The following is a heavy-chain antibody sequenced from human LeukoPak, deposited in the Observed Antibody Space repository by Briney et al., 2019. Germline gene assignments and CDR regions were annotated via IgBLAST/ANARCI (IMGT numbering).Heavy chain of an antibody. CDR2: IHYSGST. Sequence: SETLSLTCTVSGGSISTFYWSWIRQPPGKGLEWIGYIHYSGSTYYNPSLKSRVTISVDRSKNQFSLKLSSVTAADTAVYYCARDPSYDSSGYAFDIWGQGTMVTVSS. D-gene: IGHD3-22*01. V-gene: IGHV4-59*12. CDR3: ARDPSYDSSGYAFDI. J-gene: IGHJ3*02. CDR1: GGSISTFY.